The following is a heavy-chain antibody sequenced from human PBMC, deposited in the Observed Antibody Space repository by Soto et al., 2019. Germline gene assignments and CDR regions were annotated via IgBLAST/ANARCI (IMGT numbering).Heavy chain of an antibody. CDR3: AIRKAAGTSFDI. D-gene: IGHD6-13*01. CDR1: GGSFSGYY. Sequence: QVQLQQWGAGLLKPSETLSLTCAVYGGSFSGYYWSWIRQPPGKGLEWIGEINHSGSTNYNPSLKTRDTISVDTSQNQFALKLSSVTAADTAVYYCAIRKAAGTSFDIWGQGTMVTVSS. J-gene: IGHJ3*02. V-gene: IGHV4-34*01. CDR2: INHSGST.